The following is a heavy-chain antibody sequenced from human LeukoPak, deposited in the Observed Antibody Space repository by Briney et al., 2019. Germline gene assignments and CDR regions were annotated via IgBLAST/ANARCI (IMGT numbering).Heavy chain of an antibody. J-gene: IGHJ4*02. CDR3: ARATYGDYYFDY. D-gene: IGHD4-17*01. Sequence: PSETLSLTCAVYGGSFSGYYWSWIRQPPGKGLEWIGEINHSGSTNYNPSLKSRVTIPVDTSKNQFSLKLSSVTAADTAVYYCARATYGDYYFDYWGQGTLVTVSS. CDR2: INHSGST. V-gene: IGHV4-34*01. CDR1: GGSFSGYY.